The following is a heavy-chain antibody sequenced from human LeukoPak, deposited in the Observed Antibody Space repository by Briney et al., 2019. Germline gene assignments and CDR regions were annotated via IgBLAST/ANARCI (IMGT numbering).Heavy chain of an antibody. CDR1: GYTFTGYY. D-gene: IGHD6-13*01. CDR3: ARVSSSWSLDV. J-gene: IGHJ6*02. CDR2: INPNNGGT. Sequence: ASVKVSCKASGYTFTGYYMHWLRQAPGQGLEWMGWINPNNGGTNYAQKFQGRVTMTRDTSISTAYMELSRLRSDDTAVYYCARVSSSWSLDVWGQGTTVTVSS. V-gene: IGHV1-2*02.